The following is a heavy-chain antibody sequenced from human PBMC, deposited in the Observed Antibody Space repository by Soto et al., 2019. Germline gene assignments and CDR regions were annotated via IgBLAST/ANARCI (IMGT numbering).Heavy chain of an antibody. Sequence: QVQLQESGPGLVKPSETLSLTCTISGGSISGYYWCWVRQSPGKGLEWIGYVYHTGSTNYNPSLKNRVTISVDTSRNQFSLLLYSMTAADTAVYYCAKAYHSTVWDAAFDYWGQGTLVTVSS. J-gene: IGHJ4*02. CDR2: VYHTGST. CDR3: AKAYHSTVWDAAFDY. CDR1: GGSISGYY. V-gene: IGHV4-59*13. D-gene: IGHD2-2*01.